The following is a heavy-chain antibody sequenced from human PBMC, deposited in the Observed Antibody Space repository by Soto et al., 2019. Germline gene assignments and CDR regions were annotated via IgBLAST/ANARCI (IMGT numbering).Heavy chain of an antibody. D-gene: IGHD6-19*01. CDR3: ARGRGWVDY. CDR1: GYTFSNNW. V-gene: IGHV5-10-1*01. J-gene: IGHJ4*02. CDR2: IDPRDSNT. Sequence: EVQLVQSGPEVKKPGESLRISCYSSGYTFSNNWITWVRQVPGKGLEWMGRIDPRDSNTDYSPSFQGHVSISTDKSISTVYLQWSSLKASDTAISYCARGRGWVDYGGQGALVTVSS.